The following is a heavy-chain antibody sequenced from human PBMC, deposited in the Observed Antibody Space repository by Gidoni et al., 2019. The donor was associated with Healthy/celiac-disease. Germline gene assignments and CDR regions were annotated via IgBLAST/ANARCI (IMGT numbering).Heavy chain of an antibody. V-gene: IGHV3-30*01. CDR2: ISYDGSNK. CDR3: ARVVLRFLEWFGGFDY. CDR1: GFTFSSYA. Sequence: QVQLVESGGGVVQPGRSLRLSCAASGFTFSSYAMHWVRQAPGKGLEWVAVISYDGSNKYYADSVKGRFTISRDNSKNTLYLQMNSLRAEDTAVYYCARVVLRFLEWFGGFDYWGQGTLVTVSS. J-gene: IGHJ4*02. D-gene: IGHD3-3*01.